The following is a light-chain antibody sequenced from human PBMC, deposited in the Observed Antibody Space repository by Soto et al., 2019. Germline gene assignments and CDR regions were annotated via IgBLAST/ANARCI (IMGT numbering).Light chain of an antibody. J-gene: IGKJ4*01. CDR3: EQYHQCPLT. CDR1: QGVSRH. V-gene: IGKV3D-15*01. CDR2: AAS. Sequence: EIVMTQSPAPLSLSPGERATLSCRASQGVSRHLAWYQQKPGQAPRLLIYAASTRAAGVPARFSGSESGTEFTLAISSLQSEDLTVYYCEQYHQCPLTFGGGTKVEI.